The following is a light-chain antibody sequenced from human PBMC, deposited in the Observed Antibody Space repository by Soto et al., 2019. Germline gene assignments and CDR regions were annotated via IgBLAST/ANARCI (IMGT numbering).Light chain of an antibody. Sequence: QSALTQPASVSRSPGQSITISCTGTSSDVGGSNYVSWYQQHPGKAPKLMIYDVSNRPSGVSNRFSGSKSGTTASLTISGLQAEDEADYFCSSYTGTNTNYVFGTGTKLTVL. V-gene: IGLV2-14*01. J-gene: IGLJ1*01. CDR1: SSDVGGSNY. CDR3: SSYTGTNTNYV. CDR2: DVS.